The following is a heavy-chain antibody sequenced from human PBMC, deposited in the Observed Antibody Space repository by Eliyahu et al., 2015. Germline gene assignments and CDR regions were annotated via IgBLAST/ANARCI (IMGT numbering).Heavy chain of an antibody. J-gene: IGHJ3*02. V-gene: IGHV1-69*01. CDR1: GGTFSSYA. CDR3: ARDWGSITIFGVVRKNDAFDI. CDR2: IIPIFGTA. Sequence: EVKKPGSSVKVSCKASGGTFSSYAISWVRQAPGQGLEWMGGIIPIFGTANYAQKFQGRVTITADESTSTAYMELSSLRSEDTAVYYCARDWGSITIFGVVRKNDAFDIWGQGTMVTVSS. D-gene: IGHD3-3*01.